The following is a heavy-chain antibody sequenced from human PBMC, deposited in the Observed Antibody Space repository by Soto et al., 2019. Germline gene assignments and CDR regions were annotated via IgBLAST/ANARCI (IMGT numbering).Heavy chain of an antibody. CDR2: ISAYNGNT. CDR3: ARDGIGYCSSTSCSYYYYYGMDV. V-gene: IGHV1-18*01. CDR1: GYTFTSYG. D-gene: IGHD2-2*01. J-gene: IGHJ6*02. Sequence: ASVKVSCKASGYTFTSYGISWVRQAPGQGLEWMGWISAYNGNTNYAQKLRGRVTMTTDTSTSTAYMELRSLRSDDTAVYYCARDGIGYCSSTSCSYYYYYGMDVWGQGTTVTVSS.